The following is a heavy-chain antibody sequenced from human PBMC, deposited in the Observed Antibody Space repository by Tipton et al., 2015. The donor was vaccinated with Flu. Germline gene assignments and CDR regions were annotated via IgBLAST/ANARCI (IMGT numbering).Heavy chain of an antibody. J-gene: IGHJ6*02. Sequence: GLVKPSQTLSLTCAISGDSVSSNSAAWNWIRQSPSRGLEWLGRTYYRSKWYSDYAVSVKSRIIINPDTSKNQFSLKLTSVTAADAAVYYCARQVKPGYCSNSNCYRFYYYGMDVWGQGTTVTVSS. CDR1: GDSVSSNSAA. CDR2: TYYRSKWYS. V-gene: IGHV6-1*01. CDR3: ARQVKPGYCSNSNCYRFYYYGMDV. D-gene: IGHD2-15*01.